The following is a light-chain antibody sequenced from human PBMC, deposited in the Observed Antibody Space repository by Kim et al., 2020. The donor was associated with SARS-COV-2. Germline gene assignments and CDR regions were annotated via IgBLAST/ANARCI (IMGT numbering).Light chain of an antibody. CDR2: DVS. Sequence: GQSITISCTGTSSDVGGYNYVSWYQQHPDKAPKLMIYDVSNRPSGVSTRFSGSKSGNTASLTISGLQAEDEADYYCSSYTSSSTRVFGGGTKLTVL. CDR3: SSYTSSSTRV. V-gene: IGLV2-14*03. J-gene: IGLJ3*02. CDR1: SSDVGGYNY.